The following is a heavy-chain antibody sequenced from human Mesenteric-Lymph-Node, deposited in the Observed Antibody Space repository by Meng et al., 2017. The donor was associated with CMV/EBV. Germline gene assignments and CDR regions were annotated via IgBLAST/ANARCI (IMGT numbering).Heavy chain of an antibody. J-gene: IGHJ4*02. CDR3: AREGLSITGTTGGNYFDY. CDR2: INPNSGGT. V-gene: IGHV1-2*02. Sequence: ASVKVSCKASGYTFTAYSIHWVRQSPGQGLEWMGWINPNSGGTFYAQKFQARVTMTRDTSISTAYMELSSLRSDDTAVYYCAREGLSITGTTGGNYFDYWGQGTMVTVSS. CDR1: GYTFTAYS. D-gene: IGHD1-7*01.